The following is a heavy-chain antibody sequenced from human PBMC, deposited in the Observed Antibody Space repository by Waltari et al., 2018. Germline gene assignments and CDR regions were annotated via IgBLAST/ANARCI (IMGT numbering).Heavy chain of an antibody. CDR3: ARSDYGDYDLTLYFDY. V-gene: IGHV1-69*13. D-gene: IGHD4-17*01. Sequence: QVQLVQSGAEVKKPGSSVKVSCKASGGTFSSFAISWVRQAPGQGLEWMGGIIPIFGTANYAQKFQGRVTITADESTSTAYMELSSLRSEDTAVYYCARSDYGDYDLTLYFDYWGQGTLVTVSS. CDR2: IIPIFGTA. CDR1: GGTFSSFA. J-gene: IGHJ4*02.